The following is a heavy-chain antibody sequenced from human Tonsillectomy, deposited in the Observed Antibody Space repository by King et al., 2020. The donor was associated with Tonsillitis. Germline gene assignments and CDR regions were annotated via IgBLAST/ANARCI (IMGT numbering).Heavy chain of an antibody. CDR1: GFTFNTYG. Sequence: HVKLVESGGGVVQPGRSLRLTCAASGFTFNTYGMHWVRQATGKGLEWVAVVWYHGTIKYYTDSVKGRFTISRDNSKNTVSLQMNSLRAEDTAVYYCARDLGEAMDYWGQGTLVTVSS. CDR3: ARDLGEAMDY. D-gene: IGHD3-16*01. CDR2: VWYHGTIK. V-gene: IGHV3-33*01. J-gene: IGHJ4*02.